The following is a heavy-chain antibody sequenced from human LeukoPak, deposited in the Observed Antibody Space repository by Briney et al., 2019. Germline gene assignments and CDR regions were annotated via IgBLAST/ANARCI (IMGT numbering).Heavy chain of an antibody. CDR2: ISVSGDRT. CDR3: TKPLHDHDIYDS. D-gene: IGHD1-1*01. J-gene: IGHJ4*02. Sequence: PGGSLRLSCAASGFSFHRYVMNWVRQAPGKGLEWVSAISVSGDRTYYADSVKGRFTISRDNAKNTLYLRMNSLRVEDTAIYFCTKPLHDHDIYDSWGQGTLVTVSS. V-gene: IGHV3-23*01. CDR1: GFSFHRYV.